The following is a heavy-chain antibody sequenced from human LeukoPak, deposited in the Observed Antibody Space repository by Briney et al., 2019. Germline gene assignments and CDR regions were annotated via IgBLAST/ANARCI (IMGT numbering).Heavy chain of an antibody. J-gene: IGHJ4*02. V-gene: IGHV3-7*01. CDR3: ARQNTYYYDSSIDY. CDR2: INQDGSDK. Sequence: PGGSLRLSCATSRFIFSSYWMTWVRRTPGKGLEWVASINQDGSDKYYVDSVKGRFTISRDNAKKSLYLEMSSLRAEDTAVYYCARQNTYYYDSSIDYWGQGTLVTVSS. D-gene: IGHD3-22*01. CDR1: RFIFSSYW.